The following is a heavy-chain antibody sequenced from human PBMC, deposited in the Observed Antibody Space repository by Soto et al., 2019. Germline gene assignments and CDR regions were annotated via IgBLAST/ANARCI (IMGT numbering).Heavy chain of an antibody. CDR1: GGTFSSYA. V-gene: IGHV1-69*13. CDR3: AGGYCSGGSCYWDVDY. Sequence: SVKVSCKASGGTFSSYAISWVRQAPGQGLEWMGGIIPIFGTANYAQKFQGRVTITADESTSTAYMELSSLRSEDTAVYYCAGGYCSGGSCYWDVDYWGQGTLVTVSS. J-gene: IGHJ4*02. D-gene: IGHD2-15*01. CDR2: IIPIFGTA.